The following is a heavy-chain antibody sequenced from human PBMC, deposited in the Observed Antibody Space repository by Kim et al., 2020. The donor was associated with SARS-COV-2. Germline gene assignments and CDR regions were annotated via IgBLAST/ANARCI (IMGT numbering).Heavy chain of an antibody. CDR3: ARHYKGGMDV. J-gene: IGHJ6*02. V-gene: IGHV4-39*01. CDR1: GGSISSSSYY. Sequence: SETLSLTCTVSGGSISSSSYYWGWIRQPPGKGLEWIGSIYYSGSTYYNPSLKSRVTISVDTSKNQFSLKLSSVTAADTAVYYCARHYKGGMDVWGQGTTVTVSS. D-gene: IGHD1-1*01. CDR2: IYYSGST.